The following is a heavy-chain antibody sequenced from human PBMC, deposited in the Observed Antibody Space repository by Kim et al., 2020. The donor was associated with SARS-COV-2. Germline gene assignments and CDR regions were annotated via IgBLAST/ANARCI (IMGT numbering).Heavy chain of an antibody. V-gene: IGHV3-30*01. Sequence: YYADSVKGRFTISRDNSKNTLYLQMNSLRAEDTVVYYCARRGNILGAFDYWGQGTLVTVSS. CDR3: ARRGNILGAFDY. J-gene: IGHJ4*02. D-gene: IGHD3-16*01.